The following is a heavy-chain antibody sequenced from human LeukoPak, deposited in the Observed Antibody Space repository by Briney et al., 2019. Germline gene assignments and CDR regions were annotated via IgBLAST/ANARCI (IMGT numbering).Heavy chain of an antibody. V-gene: IGHV3-23*01. J-gene: IGHJ4*02. D-gene: IGHD2-15*01. CDR1: GFTFSSYA. CDR3: AKSLGGIVVVVAAS. CDR2: ISGSGGGT. Sequence: GGSLRLSCAASGFTFSSYAMTWVRQAPGMGLEWVSSISGSGGGTHYADSVKGRFTISRDNSYNTLYLQMNSLTAEDTAVYNCAKSLGGIVVVVAASWGQGTLVTVSS.